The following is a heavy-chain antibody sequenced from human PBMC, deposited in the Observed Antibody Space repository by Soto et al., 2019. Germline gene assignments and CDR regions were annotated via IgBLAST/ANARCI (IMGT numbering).Heavy chain of an antibody. CDR2: IYTSGST. CDR3: ARDALSSLDVDTALADWFEP. V-gene: IGHV4-4*07. J-gene: IGHJ5*02. D-gene: IGHD5-18*01. CDR1: GGSISSYY. Sequence: QVQLQESGPGLVKPSDTLSLTCTVSGGSISSYYGSWIRQPAGKGLEWIGRIYTSGSTNYNPSLKSRVTMSVDTSKNQVSLKLSSVTAADTAVSYCARDALSSLDVDTALADWFEPWGQGTLVTVSS.